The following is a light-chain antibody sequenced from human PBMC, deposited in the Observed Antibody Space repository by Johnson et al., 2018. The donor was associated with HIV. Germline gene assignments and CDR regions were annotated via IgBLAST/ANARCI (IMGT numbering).Light chain of an antibody. J-gene: IGLJ1*01. V-gene: IGLV1-51*01. CDR1: SSNIGNNY. CDR3: GTWDSSLSGD. Sequence: QSVLTQPPSVSAAPGQKVTISCSGSSSNIGNNYVSWYQQLPGTAPKLLIYDNNKRPSGIPDRFSGSKSGTSATLVITGLQTGDEADYYCGTWDSSLSGDFGTGTKVTVL. CDR2: DNN.